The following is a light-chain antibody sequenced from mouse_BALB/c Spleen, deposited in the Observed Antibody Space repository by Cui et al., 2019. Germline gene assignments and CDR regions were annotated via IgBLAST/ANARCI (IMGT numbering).Light chain of an antibody. CDR1: SSVSY. CDR3: QQWRT. V-gene: IGKV4-55*01. CDR2: DTS. J-gene: IGKJ1*01. Sequence: QIVLTQSPAIMSASPGEKVTMTCSASSSVSYMYWYQQKPGSSPRLLIYDTSNLASGVPVRVSGSGSGTSYSLTISRMEAEDAATYYCQQWRTFGGGTKLEIK.